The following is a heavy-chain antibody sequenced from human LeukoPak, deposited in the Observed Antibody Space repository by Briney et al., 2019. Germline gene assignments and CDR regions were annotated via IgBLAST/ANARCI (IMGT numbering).Heavy chain of an antibody. CDR2: LSGSGGNA. J-gene: IGHJ4*02. Sequence: PGGSLRLSCAASGFTFSNYGMSWVRQAPGKGLEWVSSLSGSGGNAYYADSVKGRFAISRDNSKNTLYLQMNSLRADDTAVYYCAKIRDSAGIDYWGQGTLVTVST. D-gene: IGHD3-10*01. CDR3: AKIRDSAGIDY. V-gene: IGHV3-23*01. CDR1: GFTFSNYG.